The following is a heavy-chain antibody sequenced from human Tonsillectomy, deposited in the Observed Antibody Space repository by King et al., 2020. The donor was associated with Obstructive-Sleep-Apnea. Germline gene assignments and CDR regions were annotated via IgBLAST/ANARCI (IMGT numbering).Heavy chain of an antibody. V-gene: IGHV3-21*01. CDR3: ARYYYDSSGYYSGPYYFDY. CDR2: ISSSSSYI. CDR1: GFTFSSYS. Sequence: VQLVESGGGLVKPGGSLRLSCAASGFTFSSYSMNWVRQAPGKGLEWVSSISSSSSYIYYADSVKGRFTISRDNAKNSLYLQMNSLRAEDTAVYYCARYYYDSSGYYSGPYYFDYWGQGTLVTVSS. J-gene: IGHJ4*02. D-gene: IGHD3-22*01.